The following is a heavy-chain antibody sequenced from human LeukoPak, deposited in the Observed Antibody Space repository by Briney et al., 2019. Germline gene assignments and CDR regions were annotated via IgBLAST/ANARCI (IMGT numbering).Heavy chain of an antibody. CDR3: SLPGYSSTSG. Sequence: GGSLRLSCAASGFTFSGSTIHWVRQASGKGLEWVGRIRDKPNSYATAYAASVEGRFAISRDDSKNTAFLQMNSLKTEDTAIYYCSLPGYSSTSGWGQGTLVTVSS. J-gene: IGHJ4*02. V-gene: IGHV3-73*01. CDR2: IRDKPNSYAT. D-gene: IGHD6-13*01. CDR1: GFTFSGST.